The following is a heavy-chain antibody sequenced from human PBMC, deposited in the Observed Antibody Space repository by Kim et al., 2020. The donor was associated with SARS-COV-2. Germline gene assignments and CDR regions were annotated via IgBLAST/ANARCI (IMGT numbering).Heavy chain of an antibody. V-gene: IGHV1-3*01. CDR3: ARSPDIVATISLDY. Sequence: AQKFQGRVPITRDPSASTAYMELSSLRSEDTAVYYCARSPDIVATISLDYWGQGTLVTVSS. D-gene: IGHD5-12*01. J-gene: IGHJ4*02.